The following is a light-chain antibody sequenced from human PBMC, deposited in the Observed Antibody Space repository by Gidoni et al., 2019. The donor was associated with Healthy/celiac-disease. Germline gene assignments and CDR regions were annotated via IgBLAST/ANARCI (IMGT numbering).Light chain of an antibody. J-gene: IGKJ1*01. CDR3: MQALQTPRT. CDR1: QSFLHSNGYNY. Sequence: DIVMTQSLLSLPVTPGEPASISCRSSQSFLHSNGYNYLDWYLQKPGQSPQPLIYLGSNRASGVPDRFSGSGSGTDFTLKISRVEAEDVGVYYCMQALQTPRTFGQGTKVEIK. V-gene: IGKV2-28*01. CDR2: LGS.